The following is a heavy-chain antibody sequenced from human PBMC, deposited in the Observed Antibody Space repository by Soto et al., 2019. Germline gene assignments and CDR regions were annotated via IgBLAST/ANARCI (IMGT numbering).Heavy chain of an antibody. CDR1: GYSFTTHD. CDR2: IHVLNGNT. CDR3: ARDYSMRAPHYYFDY. V-gene: IGHV1-18*01. D-gene: IGHD4-4*01. J-gene: IGHJ4*02. Sequence: ASVKVSCKASGYSFTTHDIDCVRQVPGQALEWMGGIHVLNGNTNNPQKLQGRVTMNTDTSTSTVYMKLRSLRSDNTADYYCARDYSMRAPHYYFDYWGQGTLVTVSS.